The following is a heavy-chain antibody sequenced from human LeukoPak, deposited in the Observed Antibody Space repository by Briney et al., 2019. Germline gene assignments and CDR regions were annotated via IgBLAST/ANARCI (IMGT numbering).Heavy chain of an antibody. CDR2: INHSGST. J-gene: IGHJ4*02. CDR1: GGSFSGYY. D-gene: IGHD3-3*01. Sequence: SETLSITCAVYGGSFSGYYWSWIRQPPGKGLEWIGEINHSGSTNYNPSLKSRVTISVDTSKNQFSLKLSSVTAADTAVYYCARGTFWSGYYYFDYWGQGTLVTVSS. V-gene: IGHV4-34*01. CDR3: ARGTFWSGYYYFDY.